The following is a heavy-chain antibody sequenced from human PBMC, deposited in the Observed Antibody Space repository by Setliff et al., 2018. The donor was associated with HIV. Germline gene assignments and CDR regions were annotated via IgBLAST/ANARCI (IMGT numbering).Heavy chain of an antibody. J-gene: IGHJ5*02. D-gene: IGHD2-2*01. CDR3: SLQHGRPMRWFDP. Sequence: SETLSLTCTVSGDSISKNGYYWAWIRQPPGKGLEWIGCVYHRGTTYYNPSLKSRLAMSVDTSKNKFFLKLNSLTAADTAVYYCSLQHGRPMRWFDPWGPGTLVTVSS. CDR2: VYHRGTT. V-gene: IGHV4-39*01. CDR1: GDSISKNGYY.